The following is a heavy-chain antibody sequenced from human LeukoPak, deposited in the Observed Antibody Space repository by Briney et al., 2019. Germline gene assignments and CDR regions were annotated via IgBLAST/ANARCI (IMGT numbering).Heavy chain of an antibody. J-gene: IGHJ4*02. V-gene: IGHV1-46*01. Sequence: ASVKVSCKASGYTFTSYYMHWVRQAPGQGLEWMGIINPSGGSTSYAQKFQGRVTMTRDTSTSTVYMELSSLRFEDTAVYYCARGTYYYDSSGYYRDYWGQGTLVTVSS. CDR3: ARGTYYYDSSGYYRDY. CDR1: GYTFTSYY. CDR2: INPSGGST. D-gene: IGHD3-22*01.